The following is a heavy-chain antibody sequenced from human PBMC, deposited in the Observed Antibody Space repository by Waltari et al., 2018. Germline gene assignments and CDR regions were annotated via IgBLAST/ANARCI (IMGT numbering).Heavy chain of an antibody. D-gene: IGHD1-26*01. CDR1: GGSFSGYY. J-gene: IGHJ4*02. V-gene: IGHV4-34*01. CDR2: INHSGRT. Sequence: QVQLQQWGAGLLKPSETLSLTCAVYGGSFSGYYWSWIRQPPGKGLEWIGEINHSGRTNYNPTIKSRVTISVDTPKNEFSLKLSSGTGAETAVYYWAREDGGGGCWGQGTLVTVSS. CDR3: AREDGGGGC.